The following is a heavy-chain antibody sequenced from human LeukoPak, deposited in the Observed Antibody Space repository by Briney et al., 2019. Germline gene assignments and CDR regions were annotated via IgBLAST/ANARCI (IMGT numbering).Heavy chain of an antibody. D-gene: IGHD3-22*01. V-gene: IGHV3-30-3*01. Sequence: GGSLRLSCAASGFTFSSYAMHWVRQAPGKGLEWVAVISYDGSNKYYADSVKGRFTISRDNSKNTLYLQMNSLRAEDTAVYYCVRTYYYDSSGYYSHWGQGTLVTVSS. CDR3: VRTYYYDSSGYYSH. CDR2: ISYDGSNK. J-gene: IGHJ4*02. CDR1: GFTFSSYA.